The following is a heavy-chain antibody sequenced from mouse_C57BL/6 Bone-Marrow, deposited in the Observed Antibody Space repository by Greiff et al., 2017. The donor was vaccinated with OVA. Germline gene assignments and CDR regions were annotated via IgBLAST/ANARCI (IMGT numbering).Heavy chain of an antibody. J-gene: IGHJ1*03. V-gene: IGHV1-55*01. CDR1: GYTFTSYW. D-gene: IGHD2-4*01. CDR3: ARPYDYDWYFDV. Sequence: VQLQQPGAELVKPGASVKMSCKASGYTFTSYWITWVKQRPGQGLEWIGDIYPGSGSTNYNEKFKSKATLTVDTSSSTAYMQLSSLTSEDSAVYYCARPYDYDWYFDVWGTGTTVTVSS. CDR2: IYPGSGST.